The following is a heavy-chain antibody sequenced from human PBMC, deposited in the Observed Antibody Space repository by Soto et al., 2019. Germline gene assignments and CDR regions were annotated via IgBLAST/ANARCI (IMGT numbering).Heavy chain of an antibody. Sequence: SETLSLTCAVYGGSFSSYYWSWIRQPPGKGLEWIGEINHSGSTYYNPSLKSRVTISVDRSKNQFSLKLSSVTAADTAVYYCARLKGGTIFGVAEGESYYFDYWGQETLVTVSS. CDR1: GGSFSSYY. V-gene: IGHV4-34*01. CDR3: ARLKGGTIFGVAEGESYYFDY. CDR2: INHSGST. J-gene: IGHJ4*02. D-gene: IGHD3-3*01.